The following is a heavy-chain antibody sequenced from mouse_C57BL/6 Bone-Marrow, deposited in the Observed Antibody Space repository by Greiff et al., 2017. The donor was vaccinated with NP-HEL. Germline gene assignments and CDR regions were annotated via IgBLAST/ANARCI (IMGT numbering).Heavy chain of an antibody. D-gene: IGHD1-1*01. CDR3: ARNYYGSSRDWFAY. CDR2: ISSGSSTI. V-gene: IGHV5-17*01. J-gene: IGHJ3*01. CDR1: GFTFSDYG. Sequence: EVQVVESGGGLVKPGGSLKLSCAASGFTFSDYGMHWVRQAPEKGLEWVAYISSGSSTIYYADTVKGRFTISRDNAKNTLFLQMTSLRSEDTAMYYCARNYYGSSRDWFAYWGQGTLVTVSA.